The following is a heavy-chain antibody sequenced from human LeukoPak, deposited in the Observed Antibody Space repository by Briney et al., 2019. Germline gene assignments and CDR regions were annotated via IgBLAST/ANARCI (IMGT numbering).Heavy chain of an antibody. D-gene: IGHD3-22*01. CDR1: ADSISSRY. V-gene: IGHV4-59*11. CDR2: IHYSGTT. CDR3: ANLHYVSSGSNFDY. J-gene: IGHJ4*02. Sequence: SETLSLTCTVSADSISSRYCSWIRQPPGKGLEWIGYIHYSGTTNYNPSLKSRVTISVDTSKRQFSLKLKSVTAADTAVYYCANLHYVSSGSNFDYWGQGTLVTVSS.